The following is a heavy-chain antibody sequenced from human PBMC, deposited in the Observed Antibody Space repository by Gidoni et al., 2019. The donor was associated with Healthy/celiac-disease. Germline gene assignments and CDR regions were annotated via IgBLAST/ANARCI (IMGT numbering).Heavy chain of an antibody. J-gene: IGHJ6*02. V-gene: IGHV3-30-3*01. CDR3: ARDLGYCSSTSCYYYYYYGMDV. CDR1: GFTFSSYA. D-gene: IGHD2-2*01. CDR2: ISYDGSNK. Sequence: QVQLVESGGGVVQPGRSLRLSCAASGFTFSSYAMHWVRQAPGKGLEWVAVISYDGSNKYYADSVKGRFTISRDNSKNTLYLQMNSLRAEDTAVYYCARDLGYCSSTSCYYYYYYGMDVWGQGTTVTVSS.